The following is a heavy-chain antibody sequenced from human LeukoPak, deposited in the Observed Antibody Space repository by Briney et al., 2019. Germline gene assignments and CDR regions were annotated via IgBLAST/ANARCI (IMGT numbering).Heavy chain of an antibody. J-gene: IGHJ3*02. V-gene: IGHV3-21*01. CDR3: ARVSWEVTRTRWYCSSTSCYTGAFDI. Sequence: PGGSLRLSCAASGFTFSSYSMNWVRQAPGKGLEWVSSISSSSSYIYYADSAKGRFTISRDNAKNSLYLQMNSLRAEDTAVYYCARVSWEVTRTRWYCSSTSCYTGAFDIWGQGTMVTVSS. D-gene: IGHD2-2*02. CDR2: ISSSSSYI. CDR1: GFTFSSYS.